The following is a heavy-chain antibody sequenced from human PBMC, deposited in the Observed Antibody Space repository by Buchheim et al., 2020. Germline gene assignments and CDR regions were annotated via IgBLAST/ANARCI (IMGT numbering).Heavy chain of an antibody. CDR2: IWYDGSNK. CDR1: GFTFSSYG. J-gene: IGHJ6*02. V-gene: IGHV3-33*01. Sequence: QVQLVESGGGVVQPGRSLRLSCAASGFTFSSYGMHWVRQAPGKGLEWVAVIWYDGSNKYYADSVKGRFTISRDNSKNTLYLQMTSLRAEDTAVYYCARDSYYYYYYGMDVWGQGTT. CDR3: ARDSYYYYYYGMDV.